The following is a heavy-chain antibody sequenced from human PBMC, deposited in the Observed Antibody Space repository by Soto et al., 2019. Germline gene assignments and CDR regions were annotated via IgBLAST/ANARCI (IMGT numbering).Heavy chain of an antibody. CDR1: GFTFCSYS. V-gene: IGHV3-23*01. CDR3: AKYCLDGSGGNFDY. CDR2: ISGSGGST. J-gene: IGHJ4*02. D-gene: IGHD3-10*01. Sequence: GGSLRLSFSAPGFTFCSYSISWVPPAPGKGLEWVSAISGSGGSTYYADSVKGRFTISRDNSKNTLYLQMNSLRAEDTAVYYCAKYCLDGSGGNFDYWGQGTLVTVSS.